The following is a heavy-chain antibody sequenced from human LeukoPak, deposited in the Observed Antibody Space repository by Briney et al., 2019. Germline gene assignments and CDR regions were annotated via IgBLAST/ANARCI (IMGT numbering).Heavy chain of an antibody. CDR2: IKQDGSEK. CDR3: ARDGYEKSIDY. V-gene: IGHV3-7*03. J-gene: IGHJ4*02. CDR1: GFTFSGYS. Sequence: GGSLRLSCTASGFTFSGYSMNWIRQAPGKGLEWVANIKQDGSEKYYVDSVKGRFTISRDNAKNSLYLQMDSLRAEDTAVYYCARDGYEKSIDYWGQGTLVTVSS. D-gene: IGHD5-12*01.